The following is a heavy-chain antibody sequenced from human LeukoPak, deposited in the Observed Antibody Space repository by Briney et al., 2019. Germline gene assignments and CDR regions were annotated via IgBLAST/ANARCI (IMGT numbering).Heavy chain of an antibody. V-gene: IGHV1-46*01. Sequence: ASVKVSCKASGYTLTSYYMHWVRQAPGQGLEWMGIINPSGGSTSYAQKFQGGVTMTRDTSTSTVYMELSSLRSEDTAVYYCARQDTAMVYPYDYWGQGTLVTVSS. CDR1: GYTLTSYY. D-gene: IGHD5-18*01. CDR3: ARQDTAMVYPYDY. J-gene: IGHJ4*02. CDR2: INPSGGST.